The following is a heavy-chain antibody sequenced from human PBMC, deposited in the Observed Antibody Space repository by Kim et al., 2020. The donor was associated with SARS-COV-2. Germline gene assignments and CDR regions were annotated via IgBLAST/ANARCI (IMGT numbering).Heavy chain of an antibody. V-gene: IGHV3-48*03. CDR3: ARGGELAVLVAPLGFDP. CDR2: ITSSGSTT. D-gene: IGHD2-15*01. CDR1: GFAFRNYE. J-gene: IGHJ5*02. Sequence: GGSLRLSCAASGFAFRNYEMNWVRQAPGQGLEWVSYITSSGSTTYYADSVEGRFTVSRDNAKKSLVLEMNSLRAEDTGVYYCARGGELAVLVAPLGFDPWGQGTLVTVSA.